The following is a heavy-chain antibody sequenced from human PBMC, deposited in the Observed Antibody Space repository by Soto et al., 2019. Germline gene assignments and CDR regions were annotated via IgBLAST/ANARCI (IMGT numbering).Heavy chain of an antibody. V-gene: IGHV3-74*01. CDR3: ARTYDFWSGNFDY. J-gene: IGHJ4*02. D-gene: IGHD3-3*01. CDR2: INSDGSST. CDR1: GFTFSSYW. Sequence: GGSLRLSCAASGFTFSSYWMHWVRQAPGKGLLWVSRINSDGSSTSYADSVKGRFTISRDNAKNTLYLQMNSLRAEDTAVYYCARTYDFWSGNFDYWGQGTLVTVSS.